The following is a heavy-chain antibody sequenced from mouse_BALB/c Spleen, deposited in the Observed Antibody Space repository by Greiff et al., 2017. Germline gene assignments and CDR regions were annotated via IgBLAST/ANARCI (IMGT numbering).Heavy chain of an antibody. D-gene: IGHD1-2*01. V-gene: IGHV2-6-7*01. CDR3: ARVGAYYGYYYAMDY. CDR1: GFSLTGYG. J-gene: IGHJ4*01. CDR2: IWGDGST. Sequence: QVQLKQSGPGLVAPSQSLSITCTVSGFSLTGYGVNWVRQPPGKGLEWLGMIWGDGSTDYNSALKSRLSISKDNSKSQVFLKMNSLQTDDTARYYCARVGAYYGYYYAMDYWGQGTSVTVSS.